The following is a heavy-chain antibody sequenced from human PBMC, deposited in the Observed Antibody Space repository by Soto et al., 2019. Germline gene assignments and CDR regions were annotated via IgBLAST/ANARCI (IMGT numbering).Heavy chain of an antibody. CDR3: ARGFGRCNY. V-gene: IGHV3-48*03. CDR2: IDGSGATK. D-gene: IGHD2-8*01. J-gene: IGHJ4*02. Sequence: EVQLLESGGGLVQPGGSLRLSCGVSGFTFNDFEMNWVRQAPGKGPEWLAYIDGSGATKKYADSVRGRFTISRDNPNNSLFLQMSSLSAAATAIYYCARGFGRCNYWGQGTLVSVSS. CDR1: GFTFNDFE.